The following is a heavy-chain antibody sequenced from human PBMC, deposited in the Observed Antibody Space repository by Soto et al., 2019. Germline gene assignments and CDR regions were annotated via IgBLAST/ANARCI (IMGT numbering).Heavy chain of an antibody. D-gene: IGHD3-22*01. CDR2: INAGNGNT. Sequence: QVQLVQSGAEVKKPGASVKVSCKASGYTFTSYAMHWVRQAPGQRLEWMGWINAGNGNTKYSQKFQGRVTITRDTSASTAYRELSSLRSEDTAVYYCAKEYYDSSGNYPPALLFDCWGQGTLVTVSS. CDR3: AKEYYDSSGNYPPALLFDC. CDR1: GYTFTSYA. J-gene: IGHJ4*02. V-gene: IGHV1-3*01.